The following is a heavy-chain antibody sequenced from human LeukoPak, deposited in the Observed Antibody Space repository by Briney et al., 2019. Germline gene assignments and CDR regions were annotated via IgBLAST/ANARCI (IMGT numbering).Heavy chain of an antibody. CDR1: GGTFSSYA. V-gene: IGHV1-69*05. CDR2: IIPIFGTA. CDR3: ARVGPAQWLDY. D-gene: IGHD6-19*01. Sequence: ASVTVSCKASGGTFSSYAISWVRQAPGQGLEWMGGIIPIFGTANYAQKFQGGVTITTDESTSTAYMELSSLRSEDTAVYYCARVGPAQWLDYWGQGTLVTVSS. J-gene: IGHJ4*02.